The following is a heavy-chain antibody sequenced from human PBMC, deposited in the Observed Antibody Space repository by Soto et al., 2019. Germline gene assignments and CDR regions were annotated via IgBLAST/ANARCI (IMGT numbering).Heavy chain of an antibody. D-gene: IGHD3-3*01. Sequence: VGSLRLSCAASGITFSGSTMHWVRQASGKGLEWVGRITSKPNTYATAYAASVKGRFTISRDDAKNTAYLQMNSLKTEDTDVYYCTGHLRDLNYYYGMGVRGQGTRGIASS. CDR2: ITSKPNTYAT. V-gene: IGHV3-73*01. J-gene: IGHJ6*01. CDR3: TGHLRDLNYYYGMGV. CDR1: GITFSGST.